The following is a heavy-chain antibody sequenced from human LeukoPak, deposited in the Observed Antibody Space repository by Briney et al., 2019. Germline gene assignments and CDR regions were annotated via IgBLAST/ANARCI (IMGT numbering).Heavy chain of an antibody. D-gene: IGHD3-10*01. CDR3: ETSYRSGTPVLDY. V-gene: IGHV4-59*01. Sequence: SETLSLTCTVSGGSISSYYWSWIRQPPGKGLEWIGYIYYSGSTNYNPSLKSRVTISVDTSKNQFSLQLSSVTAADAAVYYCETSYRSGTPVLDYWGQGTLVTVSS. CDR1: GGSISSYY. J-gene: IGHJ4*02. CDR2: IYYSGST.